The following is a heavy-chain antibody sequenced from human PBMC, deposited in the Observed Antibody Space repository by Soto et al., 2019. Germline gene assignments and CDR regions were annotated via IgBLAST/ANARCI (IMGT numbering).Heavy chain of an antibody. CDR3: AKSYGDYDCSDV. CDR2: ISYSGRT. J-gene: IGHJ6*02. V-gene: IGHV4-31*03. Sequence: QVQLQESGPGLVKPSQTLSLTCTVSGGSISSGGYYWSWIRQHPGKGLEWIGYISYSGRTYYTPSRKSRVTISIDTSKNQFSLKLSSVTAADTAVYYCAKSYGDYDCSDVWGQGTTVTVSS. D-gene: IGHD4-17*01. CDR1: GGSISSGGYY.